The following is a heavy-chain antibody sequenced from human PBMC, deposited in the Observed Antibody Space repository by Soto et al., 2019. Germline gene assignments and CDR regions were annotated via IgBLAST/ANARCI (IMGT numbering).Heavy chain of an antibody. CDR1: GLAFSLYG. J-gene: IGHJ4*02. V-gene: IGHV3-30*18. CDR2: ISYEGRNK. CDR3: AKGRDSTLLRWQYFDN. D-gene: IGHD2-15*01. Sequence: LRLSCAVSGLAFSLYGMHWVRQAPGKGLEWVAFISYEGRNKYYADSVKGRFTISRDNSKNTLSLQLDSLRPEDTAVYYCAKGRDSTLLRWQYFDNWGQGTQVTVSS.